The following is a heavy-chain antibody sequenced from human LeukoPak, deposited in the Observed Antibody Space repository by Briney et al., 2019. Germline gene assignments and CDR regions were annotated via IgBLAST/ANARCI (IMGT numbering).Heavy chain of an antibody. CDR2: IYSGGST. CDR1: GFIVSSNY. Sequence: TGGSLRLSCAASGFIVSSNYMSWVRQAPGKGLEWVSIIYSGGSTYYADSVKGRFTISRDNSKNTLYLQMNSLRAEDTAVYYCARGGYGANDDAFDIWGQGTMVTVSS. D-gene: IGHD4-23*01. CDR3: ARGGYGANDDAFDI. J-gene: IGHJ3*02. V-gene: IGHV3-53*01.